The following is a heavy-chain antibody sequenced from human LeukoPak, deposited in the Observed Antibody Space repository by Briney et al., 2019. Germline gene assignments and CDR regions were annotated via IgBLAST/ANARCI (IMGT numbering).Heavy chain of an antibody. V-gene: IGHV3-30*03. Sequence: GGSLRLSCAASGFTFSSYGMHWVRQAPGKGLEWVAVISYDGSNKYYADSVKGRFTISRDNSKNTLYLQMNSLRAEDTAVYYCATTYAHYHGSGTPVYWGQGTLVTVSS. CDR3: ATTYAHYHGSGTPVY. CDR1: GFTFSSYG. CDR2: ISYDGSNK. J-gene: IGHJ4*02. D-gene: IGHD3-10*01.